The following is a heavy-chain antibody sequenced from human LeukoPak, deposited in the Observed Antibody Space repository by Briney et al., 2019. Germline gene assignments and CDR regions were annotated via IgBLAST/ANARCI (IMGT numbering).Heavy chain of an antibody. J-gene: IGHJ4*02. Sequence: SETLSLTCTVSGGSISSYYWSWFRQPPGKGLEWFGYIYYSGSTNYNPSLKSRVTISVDTSKNQFSLKLSSVTAADTAVYYCARANYYDSSYYFDYWGQGTLVTVSS. CDR3: ARANYYDSSYYFDY. CDR2: IYYSGST. CDR1: GGSISSYY. D-gene: IGHD3-22*01. V-gene: IGHV4-59*01.